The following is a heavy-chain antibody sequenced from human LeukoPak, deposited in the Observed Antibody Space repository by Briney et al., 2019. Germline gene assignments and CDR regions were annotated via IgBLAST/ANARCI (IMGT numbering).Heavy chain of an antibody. V-gene: IGHV1-2*02. Sequence: GASVKVSCKASGYTFTGYYMHWVRQAPGQGLEWMGWINPNSGGTNYAQKFQGRVTMTRDTSISTAYMELSRLRSDDTAVYYCARDRAYSSSWYRISYYFDYWGQGTLVTVSS. CDR1: GYTFTGYY. D-gene: IGHD6-13*01. J-gene: IGHJ4*02. CDR3: ARDRAYSSSWYRISYYFDY. CDR2: INPNSGGT.